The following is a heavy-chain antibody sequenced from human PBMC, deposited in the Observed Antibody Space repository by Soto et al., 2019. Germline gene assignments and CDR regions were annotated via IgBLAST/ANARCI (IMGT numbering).Heavy chain of an antibody. D-gene: IGHD3-22*01. Sequence: SETLSLTCTVSGGSINGGDYYWSWIRQPPGKGLEWIVFIYYSGSTSYNPSLKSRVTMSLATSKNQFSLKLTSVTAADTAVYYCARVNDDNSDYSGDWYFDLWGRGTLVTVSS. CDR1: GGSINGGDYY. J-gene: IGHJ2*01. V-gene: IGHV4-30-4*01. CDR3: ARVNDDNSDYSGDWYFDL. CDR2: IYYSGST.